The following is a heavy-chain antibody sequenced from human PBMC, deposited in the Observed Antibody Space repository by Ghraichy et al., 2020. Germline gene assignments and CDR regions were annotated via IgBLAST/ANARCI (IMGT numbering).Heavy chain of an antibody. CDR2: IIPILGIA. D-gene: IGHD3-22*01. V-gene: IGHV1-69*04. J-gene: IGHJ3*02. CDR3: ARDPYYDSRATGAFDI. Sequence: SVKVSCKASGGTFSSYAISWVRQAPGQGLEWMGRIIPILGIANYAQKFQGRVTITADKSTSTAYMELSSLRSEDTAVYYCARDPYYDSRATGAFDIWGQGTMVTVSS. CDR1: GGTFSSYA.